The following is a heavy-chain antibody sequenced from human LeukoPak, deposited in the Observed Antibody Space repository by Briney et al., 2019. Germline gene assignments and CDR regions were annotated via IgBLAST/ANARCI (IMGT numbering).Heavy chain of an antibody. Sequence: SETLSLTCAVSGYSISSGYYWGWIRQPPGKGLEWIGSIYHSGSTYYNPSLKSRVTTSVDTSKNQFTLKLSSVTAADTAVYYCARCSSSSVRLIDYWGQGTLVTVSS. CDR2: IYHSGST. D-gene: IGHD6-6*01. J-gene: IGHJ4*02. CDR1: GYSISSGYY. CDR3: ARCSSSSVRLIDY. V-gene: IGHV4-38-2*01.